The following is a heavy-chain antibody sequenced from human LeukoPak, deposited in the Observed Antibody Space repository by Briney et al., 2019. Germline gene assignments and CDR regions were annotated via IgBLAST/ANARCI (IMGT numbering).Heavy chain of an antibody. CDR3: ARGRTVVVVPAAIRFWFDP. CDR1: GGSFSGYY. D-gene: IGHD2-2*02. Sequence: SETLSLTCAVYGGSFSGYYWRWIRQPPGKGLEWIGEINHSGSTNYNPSLKSRVTISVDTSKNRFSLKLSSVTAADTAVHYCARGRTVVVVPAAIRFWFDPWGQGTLVTVSS. CDR2: INHSGST. J-gene: IGHJ5*02. V-gene: IGHV4-34*01.